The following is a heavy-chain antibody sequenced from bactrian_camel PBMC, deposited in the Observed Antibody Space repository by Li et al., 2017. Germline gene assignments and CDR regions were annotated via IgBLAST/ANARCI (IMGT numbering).Heavy chain of an antibody. CDR2: FFARERTT. D-gene: IGHD3*01. V-gene: IGHV3S54*01. Sequence: HVQLVESGGGSVQAGGSLRLSCAAPKDISVGNCMAWFRRAPGEERVGIATFFARERTTDYADSVKGRFTVSQDSAKNILYLQMNSLKPEDTAMYYCAAGTRIIVGDYCDGITTWGQGTQVTVS. CDR1: KDISVGNC. CDR3: AAGTRIIVGDYCDGITT. J-gene: IGHJ6*01.